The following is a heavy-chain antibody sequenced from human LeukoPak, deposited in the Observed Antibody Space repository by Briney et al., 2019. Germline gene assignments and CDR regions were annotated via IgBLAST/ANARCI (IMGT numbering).Heavy chain of an antibody. CDR3: AKAGKGDYGDHDYFDY. Sequence: GRSLRLSCAASGFTFSSYGVHWVRQAPGKGLEWVAVISYDGSNKYYADSVKGRFTISRDNSKNTLYLQMNSLRAEDTAVYYCAKAGKGDYGDHDYFDYWGQGTLVTVSS. CDR2: ISYDGSNK. D-gene: IGHD4-17*01. V-gene: IGHV3-30*18. J-gene: IGHJ4*02. CDR1: GFTFSSYG.